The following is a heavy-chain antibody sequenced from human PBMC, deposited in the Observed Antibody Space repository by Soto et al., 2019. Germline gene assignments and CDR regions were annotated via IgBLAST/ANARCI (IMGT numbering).Heavy chain of an antibody. V-gene: IGHV3-23*01. D-gene: IGHD3-16*01. CDR1: GFTFSSYA. CDR3: ATVEGGWRPQSRHYSSYYMDV. CDR2: ISGSGGST. Sequence: EVQLLESGGGLVQPGGSLRLSCAASGFTFSSYAMSWVRQAPGKGLEWVSAISGSGGSTYYADSVKGRFTISRDNSSNALYLHRNSLKAEDTAVYYCATVEGGWRPQSRHYSSYYMDVWGKGTTVTVSS. J-gene: IGHJ6*03.